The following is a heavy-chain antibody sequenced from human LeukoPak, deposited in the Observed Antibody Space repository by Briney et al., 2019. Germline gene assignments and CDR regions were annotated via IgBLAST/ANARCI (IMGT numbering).Heavy chain of an antibody. Sequence: GGSLRLSCAASGFTFSTYWMHWVRQVPGKGLVWVSRVNREGTTSAYADSVKGRFAISRDNDKNTLYLQMNSLRVEDTAVYYCARDVDWILFDYWGQGTLVTVSS. CDR3: ARDVDWILFDY. V-gene: IGHV3-74*01. D-gene: IGHD3-9*01. J-gene: IGHJ4*02. CDR2: VNREGTTS. CDR1: GFTFSTYW.